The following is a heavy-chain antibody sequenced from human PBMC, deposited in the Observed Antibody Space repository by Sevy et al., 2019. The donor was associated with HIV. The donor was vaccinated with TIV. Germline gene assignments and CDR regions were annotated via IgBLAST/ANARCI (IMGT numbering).Heavy chain of an antibody. J-gene: IGHJ4*02. D-gene: IGHD1-26*01. CDR2: IYYSGST. CDR1: GGSISSYY. Sequence: SETLSLTCTASGGSISSYYWSWIRQPPGKGLEWIGYIYYSGSTNYNPSLKSRVTISVDTSKNQFSLKLSSVTAADTAVYYCARLYSGGYYFDYWGQGTLVTVSS. V-gene: IGHV4-59*01. CDR3: ARLYSGGYYFDY.